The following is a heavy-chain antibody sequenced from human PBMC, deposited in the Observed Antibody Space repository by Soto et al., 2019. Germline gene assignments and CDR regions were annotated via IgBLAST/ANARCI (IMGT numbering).Heavy chain of an antibody. Sequence: ASVKVSCKATGYSFKNYAVHWVRQAPGQRLEWMGFTNEGSGNTRFSQKFQGRISITRDTSASTVYLDLSSLTSEDTAIYYCARDDRSVSGVVTLDHWGPGTLVTVSS. CDR3: ARDDRSVSGVVTLDH. D-gene: IGHD3-3*01. CDR1: GYSFKNYA. V-gene: IGHV1-3*01. CDR2: TNEGSGNT. J-gene: IGHJ4*02.